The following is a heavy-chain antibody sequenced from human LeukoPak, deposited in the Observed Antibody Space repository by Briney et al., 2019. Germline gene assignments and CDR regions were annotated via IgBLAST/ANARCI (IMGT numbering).Heavy chain of an antibody. D-gene: IGHD2-2*01. J-gene: IGHJ4*02. V-gene: IGHV3-74*01. CDR1: GFTFGSYS. CDR3: ARSSSASYDF. Sequence: GGSLRLSCAASGFTFGSYSMNWVRQAPGMGLEWVSHIKGDGSSPSHADSVKGRFTISGDTAKNTVYLQMNSLRGEDTAVYYCARSSSASYDFWGQGTLVTVSS. CDR2: IKGDGSSP.